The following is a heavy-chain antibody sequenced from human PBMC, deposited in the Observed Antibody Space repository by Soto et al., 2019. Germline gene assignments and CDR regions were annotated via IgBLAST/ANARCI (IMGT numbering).Heavy chain of an antibody. D-gene: IGHD3-10*01. CDR2: ISGSGGST. J-gene: IGHJ5*02. V-gene: IGHV3-23*01. Sequence: GGSLRLSCAASGFTFSSYAMSWVRQAPGKGLEWVSAISGSGGSTYYADSVKGRFTISRDNSKNTLYLQMNSLRAEDTAVYYSASLRDMVRGFCWRSDQAGQGVNWFDPWGQGTLVTVSS. CDR1: GFTFSSYA. CDR3: ASLRDMVRGFCWRSDQAGQGVNWFDP.